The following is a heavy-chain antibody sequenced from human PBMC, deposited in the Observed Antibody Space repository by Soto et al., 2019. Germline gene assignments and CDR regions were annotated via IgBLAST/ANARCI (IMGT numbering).Heavy chain of an antibody. CDR3: AREYTAWPLAYGLDV. V-gene: IGHV3-21*01. CDR1: GFISSRQA. D-gene: IGHD2-2*02. Sequence: GGSLRLSCTASGFISSRQALSWVRRAPGKGLEWVSSISSRSDIYYADSVKGRFTISRDNAKNSVSLQMNSLRAEDTAVYYCAREYTAWPLAYGLDVWGQGTTVTVSS. CDR2: ISSRSDI. J-gene: IGHJ6*02.